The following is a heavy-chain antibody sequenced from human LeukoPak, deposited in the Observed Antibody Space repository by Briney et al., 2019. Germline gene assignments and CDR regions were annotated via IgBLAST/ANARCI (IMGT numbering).Heavy chain of an antibody. CDR2: VFYNGAT. D-gene: IGHD2-2*01. J-gene: IGHJ4*02. CDR3: ARKLFYCTITNCPYYFDY. Sequence: SETLSLTCIVSGGSISSSIYYWAWVRQPPGKGLEWIGTVFYNGATQYSPSLRSRVTISIDTSTKFSLKLSSVTAADTAVYYCARKLFYCTITNCPYYFDYWGQGSLVTVSS. V-gene: IGHV4-39*07. CDR1: GGSISSSIYY.